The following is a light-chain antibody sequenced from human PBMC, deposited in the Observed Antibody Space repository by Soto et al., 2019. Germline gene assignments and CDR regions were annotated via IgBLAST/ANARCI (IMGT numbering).Light chain of an antibody. Sequence: QSVLAQPPSVSGAPGQKVTISCPGSSSNIGAGYDLHWYQQLPGTAPKLLLYGNSNRPSGVPDRFSGSKSGTSASLAITGLQAEDEAGYYCQSYDSSMSAYVFGTGTTVNVL. J-gene: IGLJ1*01. V-gene: IGLV1-40*01. CDR2: GNS. CDR1: SSNIGAGYD. CDR3: QSYDSSMSAYV.